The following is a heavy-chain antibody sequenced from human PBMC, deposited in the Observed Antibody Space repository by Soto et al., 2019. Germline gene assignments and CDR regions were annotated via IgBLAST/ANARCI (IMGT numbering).Heavy chain of an antibody. V-gene: IGHV3-72*01. CDR3: ARAGGSAWTFDY. CDR1: GFTFSDYA. D-gene: IGHD6-19*01. CDR2: ISGGDGRST. Sequence: PGGSLRLSCAASGFTFSDYAMSWVRQAPGKGLEWVSAISGGDGRSTEYAASVKGRFTISRDVSKNSLYLQMNSLKTEDTAVYNCARAGGSAWTFDYWGQGTLVTVS. J-gene: IGHJ4*02.